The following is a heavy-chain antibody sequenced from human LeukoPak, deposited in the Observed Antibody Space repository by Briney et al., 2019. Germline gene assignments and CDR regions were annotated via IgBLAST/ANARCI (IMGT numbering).Heavy chain of an antibody. D-gene: IGHD4-17*01. J-gene: IGHJ3*02. CDR3: AREGTTATGPPDDAFDI. CDR2: IYTSGST. CDR1: GGSISSYY. V-gene: IGHV4-4*07. Sequence: SETLSLTCAVSGGSISSYYWSWIRQPAGKGLEWIGRIYTSGSTNYNPSLKSRVTMSVDTSKNQFSLKLSSVTAADTAVYYCAREGTTATGPPDDAFDIWGQGTMVTVSS.